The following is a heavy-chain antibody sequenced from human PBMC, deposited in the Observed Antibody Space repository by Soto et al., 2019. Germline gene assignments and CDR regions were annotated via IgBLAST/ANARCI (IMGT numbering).Heavy chain of an antibody. CDR3: ARDLCPLGSGTGCPLYGLDI. D-gene: IGHD3-10*01. J-gene: IGHJ6*02. CDR1: GYTFTGHY. V-gene: IGHV1-2*02. CDR2: LKSDNGGT. Sequence: QVQLVQSGAEVKPPGASVKVSCKASGYTFTGHYMHWVRQVSGKRLEHLGWLKSDNGGTYYAPKLQGRVTFTSDTSTSTTYMELNGLQSDDTAVYFCARDLCPLGSGTGCPLYGLDIWGQGTTVVVS.